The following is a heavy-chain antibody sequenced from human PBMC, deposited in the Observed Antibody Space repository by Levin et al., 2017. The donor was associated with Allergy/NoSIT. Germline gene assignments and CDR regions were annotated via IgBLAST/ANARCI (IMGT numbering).Heavy chain of an antibody. D-gene: IGHD6-19*01. CDR1: GFTFDDYA. CDR3: VKDRSLGTVAGLEGVFDY. J-gene: IGHJ4*02. V-gene: IGHV3-9*01. CDR2: ISWNSGTI. Sequence: GGSLRLSCAVSGFTFDDYAMHWVRQAPGKGLEWVSGISWNSGTIGYADSVKGRFTISRDNAKNSLYLQMNSLRAEDTAFYYCVKDRSLGTVAGLEGVFDYWGQGTRVTVSS.